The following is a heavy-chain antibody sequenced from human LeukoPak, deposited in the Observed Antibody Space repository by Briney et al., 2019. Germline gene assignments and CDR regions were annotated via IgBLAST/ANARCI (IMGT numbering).Heavy chain of an antibody. CDR2: IYYSGST. V-gene: IGHV4-59*01. J-gene: IGHJ4*02. CDR3: ARVLAAAGHYYFDY. D-gene: IGHD6-13*01. Sequence: PSETLSLTCTVSGGSISSYYWSWIRQPPGKGLEWIGYIYYSGSTNYNPSLKSRVTISVDTSKNQFSLKLSSVTAADTAVYYCARVLAAAGHYYFDYWGQGTLVTVSS. CDR1: GGSISSYY.